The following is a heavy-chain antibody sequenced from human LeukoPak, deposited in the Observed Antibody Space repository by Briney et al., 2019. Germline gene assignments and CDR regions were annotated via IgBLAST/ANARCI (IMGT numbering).Heavy chain of an antibody. Sequence: PSETLSLTCTVSGGSISSYYWSWSRQPPGKGLEWIGYIYYRGSTNYDASLKSRVTMSVDTSKNQFSLKLSSVTAADTAVYYCARDLNYLGGYNRFDPWGQGNLVNLSS. CDR3: ARDLNYLGGYNRFDP. CDR2: IYYRGST. D-gene: IGHD1-26*01. J-gene: IGHJ5*02. CDR1: GGSISSYY. V-gene: IGHV4-59*12.